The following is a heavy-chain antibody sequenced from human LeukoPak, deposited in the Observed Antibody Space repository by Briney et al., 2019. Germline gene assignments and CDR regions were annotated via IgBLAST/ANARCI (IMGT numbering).Heavy chain of an antibody. Sequence: GGSLRLSCVASRFTFSNYWMSWVRQAPGKGLEWVANINQDGTKKVYAASMKGRFTISRDNAKESLYLQLNSLRADDTAVYYRAQWGPHFGGGFRPAPGPWGQGSLVTVSS. J-gene: IGHJ5*02. V-gene: IGHV3-7*01. CDR3: AQWGPHFGGGFRPAPGP. CDR2: INQDGTKK. D-gene: IGHD1-26*01. CDR1: RFTFSNYW.